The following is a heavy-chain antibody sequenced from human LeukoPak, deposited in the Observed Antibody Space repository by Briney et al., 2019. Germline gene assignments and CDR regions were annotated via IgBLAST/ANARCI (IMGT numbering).Heavy chain of an antibody. CDR2: IDRDGSEK. CDR3: ARVLVGGTNWFGS. J-gene: IGHJ5*01. CDR1: GFTFSSYW. D-gene: IGHD1-26*01. V-gene: IGHV3-7*02. Sequence: GGSLSLPCAASGFTFSSYWMNWVRQAPGKGQEWVASIDRDGSEKYYVDSAKGRFTISRDNAKNSLYLQMNSLRVEDTAVYYCARVLVGGTNWFGSWGQGTLVTVSS.